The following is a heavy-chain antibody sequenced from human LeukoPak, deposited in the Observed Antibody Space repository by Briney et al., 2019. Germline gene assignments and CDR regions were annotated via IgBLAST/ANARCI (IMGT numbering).Heavy chain of an antibody. D-gene: IGHD3-3*01. J-gene: IGHJ4*02. Sequence: ASVKVSCKVSGYTLTELSMHWVRQAPGKGLEWMGGFDPEDGETIYAQKFQGRVTMTEDTSTDTAYMELSSLRSEDTAVYYCARSPYYDFWSGYFDYWGQGTLVTVSS. V-gene: IGHV1-24*01. CDR1: GYTLTELS. CDR3: ARSPYYDFWSGYFDY. CDR2: FDPEDGET.